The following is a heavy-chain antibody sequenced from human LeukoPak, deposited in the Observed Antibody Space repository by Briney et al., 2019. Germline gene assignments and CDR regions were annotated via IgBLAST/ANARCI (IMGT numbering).Heavy chain of an antibody. CDR1: GFTFTTYA. CDR2: ITSSGSTI. D-gene: IGHD3-22*01. Sequence: GGSLRLSCAASGFTFTTYAMSWVRQAPGKGLEWVSYITSSGSTIYYADSVKGRFTVSRDNAKNSLYLQMNSLRAADTAVYYCARSDYDSSGYYHAFDIWGQGTMVTVSS. CDR3: ARSDYDSSGYYHAFDI. V-gene: IGHV3-48*03. J-gene: IGHJ3*02.